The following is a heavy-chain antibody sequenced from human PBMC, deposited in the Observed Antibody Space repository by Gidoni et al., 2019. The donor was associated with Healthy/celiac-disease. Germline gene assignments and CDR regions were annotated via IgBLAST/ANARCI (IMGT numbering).Heavy chain of an antibody. D-gene: IGHD6-6*01. V-gene: IGHV4-4*07. CDR2: IYTSGSP. J-gene: IGHJ5*02. Sequence: VQLQESGPGLVKPSETLTLTCTVSGGSISSYYWSWIRQPAGKGLEWIGRIYTSGSPHYNPSLKSRVTMSVDTSKNQFSLKLSSVTAADTAVYYCAREYSSFENWFDPWGQGTLVTVSS. CDR1: GGSISSYY. CDR3: AREYSSFENWFDP.